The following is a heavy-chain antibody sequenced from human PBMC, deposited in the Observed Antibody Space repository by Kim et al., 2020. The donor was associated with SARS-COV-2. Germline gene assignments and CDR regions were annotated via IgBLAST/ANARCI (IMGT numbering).Heavy chain of an antibody. CDR2: ISAYNCDT. CDR1: GYTFTSYG. J-gene: IGHJ4*02. CDR3: ARDDDFWSGAVDY. Sequence: ASVKVSCKASGYTFTSYGISWVRQAPGQGLEWMGWISAYNCDTNYAQKLQGRVTMTTDTSTNTAYMELRSLRSDDTAVYYCARDDDFWSGAVDYWGQGTLLIVSS. V-gene: IGHV1-18*01. D-gene: IGHD3-3*01.